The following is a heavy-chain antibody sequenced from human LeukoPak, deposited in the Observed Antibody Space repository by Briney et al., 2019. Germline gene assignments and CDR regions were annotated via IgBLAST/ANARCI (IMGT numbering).Heavy chain of an antibody. V-gene: IGHV3-43*02. J-gene: IGHJ4*02. CDR1: GFTFDHYA. D-gene: IGHD6-19*01. CDR2: FGGDGTTT. CDR3: AKDIRQWLATGFDY. Sequence: GGSLRLSCAASGFTFDHYAMHWVRQAPGKGLEWVSLFGGDGTTTYYADSVRGRFTISRDNAKNSLYLQMNSLRAEDTALYYCAKDIRQWLATGFDYWGQGTLVTVSS.